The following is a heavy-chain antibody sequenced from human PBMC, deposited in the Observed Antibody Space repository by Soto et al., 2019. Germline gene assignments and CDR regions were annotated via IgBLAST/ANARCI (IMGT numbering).Heavy chain of an antibody. Sequence: GGSLILSCAASGFTFSSYAMSWVRQAPGKGLEWVSAISGSGGSTYYADSVKGRFTISRDNSKNTLYLQMNSLRAEDTAVYYCAKDLTVAAAGNLERYYYYYYGMDVWGQGTTVTV. V-gene: IGHV3-23*01. D-gene: IGHD6-13*01. CDR3: AKDLTVAAAGNLERYYYYYYGMDV. CDR1: GFTFSSYA. J-gene: IGHJ6*02. CDR2: ISGSGGST.